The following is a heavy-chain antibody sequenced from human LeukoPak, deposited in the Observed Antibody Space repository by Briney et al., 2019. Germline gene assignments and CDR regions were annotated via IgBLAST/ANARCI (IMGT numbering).Heavy chain of an antibody. CDR3: AATRGAMVRSRLDY. J-gene: IGHJ4*02. Sequence: PGGSLRLSCAASGFTFSSYGMHWVRQAPGKGQEWVAFIRYDGSNKYYADSVKGRFTISRDNSKNTLYLQMNSLRAEDTAVYYCAATRGAMVRSRLDYWGQGTLVTVSS. V-gene: IGHV3-30*02. CDR1: GFTFSSYG. D-gene: IGHD5-18*01. CDR2: IRYDGSNK.